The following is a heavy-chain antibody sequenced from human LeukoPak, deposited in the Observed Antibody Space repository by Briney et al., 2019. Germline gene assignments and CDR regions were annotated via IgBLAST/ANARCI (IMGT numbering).Heavy chain of an antibody. CDR2: ISAYNGKT. V-gene: IGHV1-18*01. D-gene: IGHD3-22*01. J-gene: IGHJ4*02. CDR1: GYTFTSYG. CDR3: ARARYYYDSSGYYALDY. Sequence: ASVRVSCTASGYTFTSYGISWVRQAPGQGLEWMGWISAYNGKTNYAQTLQGRVTITTDTSTSTPYMELRSLRSDDTAVYYCARARYYYDSSGYYALDYWGQRTLVTVSS.